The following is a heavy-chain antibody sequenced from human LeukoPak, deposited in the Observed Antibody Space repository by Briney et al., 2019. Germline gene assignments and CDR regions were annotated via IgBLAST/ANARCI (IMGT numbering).Heavy chain of an antibody. V-gene: IGHV1-46*01. CDR3: ARGSYDSSGYYRTVSPEYYFDY. Sequence: GASVKVSCKASGYTFTSYYMHWVRQAPGQGLEWMGIINPSGGSTSYAQKFQGRVTMTRDTSTSTVYMELSSLRSEDTAVYYCARGSYDSSGYYRTVSPEYYFDYWGQGTLVTVSS. CDR2: INPSGGST. D-gene: IGHD3-22*01. CDR1: GYTFTSYY. J-gene: IGHJ4*02.